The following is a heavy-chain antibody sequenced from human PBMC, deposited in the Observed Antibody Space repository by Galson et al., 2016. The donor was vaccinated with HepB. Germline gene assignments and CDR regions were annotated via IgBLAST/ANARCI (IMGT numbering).Heavy chain of an antibody. V-gene: IGHV3-33*06. CDR1: AFTFSNYG. D-gene: IGHD6-19*01. Sequence: SLRLSCAASAFTFSNYGMHWVRQAPGKGLEWVAGIWTDGSNKYYGDSVKGRFTISRDSSKNTLYLQMNSLRAEDTAVYYCAKSKGGVWSYYFDYWGQGTLVTVSS. J-gene: IGHJ4*02. CDR3: AKSKGGVWSYYFDY. CDR2: IWTDGSNK.